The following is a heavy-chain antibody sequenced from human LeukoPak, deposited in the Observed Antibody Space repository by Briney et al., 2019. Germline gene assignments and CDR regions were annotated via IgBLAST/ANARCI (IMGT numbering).Heavy chain of an antibody. CDR1: RFTFSNYA. Sequence: GGSLRLSCAASRFTFSNYAMSWVRQAPGKGLEWVSAITGNGDYTDYADSVKGRFTISRDNAKNSLYLQMNSLRAEDTAVYYCARVPIVVVITASHAFDIWGQGTMVTVSS. CDR2: ITGNGDYT. CDR3: ARVPIVVVITASHAFDI. J-gene: IGHJ3*02. V-gene: IGHV3-21*01. D-gene: IGHD3-22*01.